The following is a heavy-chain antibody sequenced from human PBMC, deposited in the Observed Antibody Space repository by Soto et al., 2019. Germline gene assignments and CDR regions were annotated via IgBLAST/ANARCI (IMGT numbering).Heavy chain of an antibody. CDR3: ATSPRGGGYGNWYFDL. V-gene: IGHV3-23*01. D-gene: IGHD5-12*01. Sequence: EVQLLESGGGLVQPGGSLRLSCAASGFTLNTYAMTWVRLAPGRGLEWVSSIRPSSGATYYADSVRGRFAISRDNSNNMLYLQMSSLRADDTAMYYCATSPRGGGYGNWYFDLWGRGTLVTVSA. CDR1: GFTLNTYA. CDR2: IRPSSGAT. J-gene: IGHJ2*01.